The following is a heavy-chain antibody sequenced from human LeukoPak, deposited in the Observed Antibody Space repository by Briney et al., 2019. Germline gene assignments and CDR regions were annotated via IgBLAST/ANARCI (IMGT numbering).Heavy chain of an antibody. CDR2: IYYSGST. CDR1: GASISSYY. CDR3: AKLPREYCSSTSCPNWFDT. D-gene: IGHD2-2*01. Sequence: PSETLSLTCTVSGASISSYYWSWIRQPPGKGLEWIGYIYYSGSTNYNPSLKSRVTISVDTSKNQFSLRLSSVTAADAAVYYCAKLPREYCSSTSCPNWFDTWGQGTLVTVSS. J-gene: IGHJ5*02. V-gene: IGHV4-59*01.